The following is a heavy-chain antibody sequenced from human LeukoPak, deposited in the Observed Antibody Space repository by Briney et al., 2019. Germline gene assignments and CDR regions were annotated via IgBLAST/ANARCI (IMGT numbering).Heavy chain of an antibody. CDR1: GGSISSGGYY. CDR2: IYYSGST. D-gene: IGHD6-19*01. Sequence: SETLSLTCTVSGGSISSGGYYWSWIRQHPGKGLEWIGYIYYSGSTYYNPSLKSRVTISVDTSKNQFSLKLSSVTAADTAVYYCARGPRSIAVAEGLVFWFDPWGQGTLVTVSS. J-gene: IGHJ5*02. CDR3: ARGPRSIAVAEGLVFWFDP. V-gene: IGHV4-31*03.